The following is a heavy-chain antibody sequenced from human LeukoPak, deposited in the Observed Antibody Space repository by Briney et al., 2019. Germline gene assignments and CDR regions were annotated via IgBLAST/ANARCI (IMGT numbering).Heavy chain of an antibody. CDR2: IRKKANSYTT. CDR1: GFTFSSYS. D-gene: IGHD5/OR15-5a*01. Sequence: GGSLRLSCAASGFTFSSYSMNWVRQAPGKGLEWVGHIRKKANSYTTEYAASVRGRFTISRDDSKSSMYLQMNSLKTEDTAVYYCTRVSPLAYFFDFWGQGTLVTVSS. V-gene: IGHV3-72*01. CDR3: TRVSPLAYFFDF. J-gene: IGHJ4*02.